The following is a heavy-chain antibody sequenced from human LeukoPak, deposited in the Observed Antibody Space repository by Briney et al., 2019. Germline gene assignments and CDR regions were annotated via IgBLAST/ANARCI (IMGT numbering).Heavy chain of an antibody. D-gene: IGHD3-22*01. Sequence: PGGSLRLSCAASGFPFSDYFMNWVRQTPERGLEWLAYISGSGYVIDYADSVKGRFIISRDNAKNSLYLQMNSLRAEDTAVYYCARRGIYDSSGYLDYWGQGTLVTVSS. CDR3: ARRGIYDSSGYLDY. V-gene: IGHV3-11*04. J-gene: IGHJ4*02. CDR1: GFPFSDYF. CDR2: ISGSGYVI.